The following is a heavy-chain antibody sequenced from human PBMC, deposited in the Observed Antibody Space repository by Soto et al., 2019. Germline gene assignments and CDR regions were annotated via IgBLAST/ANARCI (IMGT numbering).Heavy chain of an antibody. D-gene: IGHD3-10*01. CDR1: GFPFSSYS. CDR3: ARDSLWFGELSGGLGMDV. V-gene: IGHV3-48*02. CDR2: ISSSSSTI. Sequence: GSLRLSCAASGFPFSSYSINWVCPAPGKGLEWVSYISSSSSTIYYADSVKGRFTISGDNAKNSLYLQMNSLRDEDTAVYYCARDSLWFGELSGGLGMDVWGQGTSVTVSS. J-gene: IGHJ6*02.